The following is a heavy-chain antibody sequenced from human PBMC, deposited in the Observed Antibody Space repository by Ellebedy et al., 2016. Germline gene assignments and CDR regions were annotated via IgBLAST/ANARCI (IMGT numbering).Heavy chain of an antibody. Sequence: SETLSLXXSVSGYSIISAYYCGWVRHPPGKGLEWIGNINHRGITNYNPSLKSRVTLSVDTSKNQFSLDLRSVTAADTAVYYCAGAGWWGQGTLVNVSS. CDR2: INHRGIT. CDR1: GYSIISAYY. D-gene: IGHD6-19*01. CDR3: AGAGW. V-gene: IGHV4-38-2*02. J-gene: IGHJ1*01.